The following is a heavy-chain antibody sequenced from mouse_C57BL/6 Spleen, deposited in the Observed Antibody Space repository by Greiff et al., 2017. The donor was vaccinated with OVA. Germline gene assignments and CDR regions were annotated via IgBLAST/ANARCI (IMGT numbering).Heavy chain of an antibody. Sequence: EVQVVESGPGLVKPSQSLSLTCSVTGYSITSGYYWNWIRQFPGNKLEWMGYISYDGSNNYNPSLKNRISITRDTSKNQFFLKLNSVTTEDTATYYCARDDGYYVEYFDYWGQGTTLTVSS. CDR1: GYSITSGYY. V-gene: IGHV3-6*01. J-gene: IGHJ2*01. CDR2: ISYDGSN. CDR3: ARDDGYYVEYFDY. D-gene: IGHD2-3*01.